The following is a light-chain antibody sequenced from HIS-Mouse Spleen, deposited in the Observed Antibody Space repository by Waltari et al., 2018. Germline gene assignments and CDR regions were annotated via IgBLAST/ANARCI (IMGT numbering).Light chain of an antibody. V-gene: IGKV1-5*03. Sequence: DIQMTKSPSTLSASVGDRFTITCRASQSISSWLAWYQQKPGKAPKLLIYKASSLESGVPSRFSGSGSGTEFTLTISSLQPDDFATYYCQQYNSYSRTFGQGTKVEIK. CDR2: KAS. CDR1: QSISSW. CDR3: QQYNSYSRT. J-gene: IGKJ1*01.